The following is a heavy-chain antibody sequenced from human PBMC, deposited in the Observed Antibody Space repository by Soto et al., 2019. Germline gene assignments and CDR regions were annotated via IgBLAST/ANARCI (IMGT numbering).Heavy chain of an antibody. Sequence: ASVKVSCKASGGTFSSYAISWVRQAPGQGLEWMGGITPIFGTANYAQKFQGRVTITADESTSTAYMELSSLRSEDTAVYYCARTQPPYAWEGGYRSGGSCHQPYYFDYWGQGTLVTVSS. D-gene: IGHD2-15*01. CDR1: GGTFSSYA. V-gene: IGHV1-69*13. CDR2: ITPIFGTA. J-gene: IGHJ4*02. CDR3: ARTQPPYAWEGGYRSGGSCHQPYYFDY.